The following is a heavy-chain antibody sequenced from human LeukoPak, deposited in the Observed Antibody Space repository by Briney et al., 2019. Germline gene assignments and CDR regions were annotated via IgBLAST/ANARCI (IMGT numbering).Heavy chain of an antibody. CDR2: ISGSGGST. CDR1: GFTFSSYA. V-gene: IGHV3-23*01. CDR3: ARGGRGSSWFDN. D-gene: IGHD6-13*01. Sequence: GGSLRLSCAASGFTFSSYAMSWVRQAPGKGLEWVSAISGSGGSTYYADSVKGRFTISRENAKNSLYLQMTALRAGDTAVYYCARGGRGSSWFDNWGQGTLVTVSS. J-gene: IGHJ4*02.